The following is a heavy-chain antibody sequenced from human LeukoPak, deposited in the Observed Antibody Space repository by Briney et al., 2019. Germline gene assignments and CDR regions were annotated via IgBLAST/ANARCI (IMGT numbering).Heavy chain of an antibody. J-gene: IGHJ4*02. CDR2: IYYSGST. V-gene: IGHV4-59*01. Sequence: SETLSLTCTVSGGSISSYYWSWIRQPPGKGLEWIGYIYYSGSTNYNSSLKSRVTISVDTSKNQFSLKVNSVTAADTAVYYCARGPYYYDSSGYSSLDYWGQGTLVTVSS. CDR1: GGSISSYY. CDR3: ARGPYYYDSSGYSSLDY. D-gene: IGHD3-22*01.